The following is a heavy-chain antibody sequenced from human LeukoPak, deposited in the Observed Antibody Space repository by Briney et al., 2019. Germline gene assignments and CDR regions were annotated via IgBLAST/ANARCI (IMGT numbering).Heavy chain of an antibody. J-gene: IGHJ5*02. CDR1: VYTLTGYY. CDR2: IHPNSGDT. CDR3: ATPLGHNYGDYNWFDP. Sequence: SVKVPCKASVYTLTGYYMHWVRPAPGQGLEWVGWIHPNSGDTSDAQKFQGRVSMTRDTSISTAYMELSRLRSDDTAVYYCATPLGHNYGDYNWFDPWGQGTLVTVSS. D-gene: IGHD4-17*01. V-gene: IGHV1-2*02.